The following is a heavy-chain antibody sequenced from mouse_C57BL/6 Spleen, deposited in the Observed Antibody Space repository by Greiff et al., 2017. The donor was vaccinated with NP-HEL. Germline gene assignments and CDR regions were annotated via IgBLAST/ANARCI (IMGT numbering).Heavy chain of an antibody. Sequence: QVQLKESGAELVKPGASVKMSCKASGYTFTTYPIEWMKQNHGKSLEWIGNFHPYNDDTKYNEKFKGKATLTVEKSSSTVYLELSRLTSDDSAVYYCARRDYGSEGWYFDVWGTGTTVTVSS. CDR2: FHPYNDDT. D-gene: IGHD1-1*01. J-gene: IGHJ1*03. CDR3: ARRDYGSEGWYFDV. CDR1: GYTFTTYP. V-gene: IGHV1-47*01.